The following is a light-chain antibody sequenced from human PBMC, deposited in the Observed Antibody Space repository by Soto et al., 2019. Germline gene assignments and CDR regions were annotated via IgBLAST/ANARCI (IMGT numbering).Light chain of an antibody. CDR1: LTTSIY. CDR2: AAS. CDR3: QQSYSAPPT. J-gene: IGKJ1*01. V-gene: IGKV1-39*01. Sequence: DRVTITCRASLTTSIYLNWYQHKPGKAPRLLIYAASSLQSGVPSRFTGSGSGTDFTLTINSLQAEDFATYYCQQSYSAPPTFGQGTKVE.